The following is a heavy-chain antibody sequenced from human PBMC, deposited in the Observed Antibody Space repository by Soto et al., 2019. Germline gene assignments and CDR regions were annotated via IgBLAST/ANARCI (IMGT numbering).Heavy chain of an antibody. D-gene: IGHD2-21*01. Sequence: QVHLVQSGGGAVQPGRSLRVSCSTSGFIFSAYGMHWVRQAPGKGLEWVAFINYDGSSKFYGDSVKGRFTISRDNSKNMLYLQVNSLRGEDTAIYYCARCKQKVIHCAMDVWGQGATVTVTS. J-gene: IGHJ6*02. CDR1: GFIFSAYG. CDR2: INYDGSSK. V-gene: IGHV3-33*01. CDR3: ARCKQKVIHCAMDV.